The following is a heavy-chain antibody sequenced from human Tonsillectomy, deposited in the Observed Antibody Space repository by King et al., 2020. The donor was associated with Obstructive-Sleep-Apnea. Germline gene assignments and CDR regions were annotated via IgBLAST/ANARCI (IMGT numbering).Heavy chain of an antibody. Sequence: QLQESGPGLVKPSETLSLTCTVSGGSISSYYWSWIRQPPGKGLEWIGYIYYSGSTNYNPSLKSRVTISVDTSKNQFSLKLSSVTAADTAVYYCARVKFEDSSGYYYFDDWGQGTLVTVSS. CDR3: ARVKFEDSSGYYYFDD. D-gene: IGHD3-22*01. CDR2: IYYSGST. V-gene: IGHV4-59*01. CDR1: GGSISSYY. J-gene: IGHJ4*02.